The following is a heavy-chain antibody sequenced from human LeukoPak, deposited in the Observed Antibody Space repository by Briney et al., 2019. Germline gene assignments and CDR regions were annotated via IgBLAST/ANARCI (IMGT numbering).Heavy chain of an antibody. J-gene: IGHJ4*02. CDR3: ATGSLYGSGSYWSL. CDR1: GGSISSSSYY. D-gene: IGHD3-10*01. CDR2: IYYSGST. Sequence: SETLSLTCTVSGGSISSSSYYWGWIRQPPGTGLEWIGSIYYSGSTYYNPSLKSRVTISVDTSKNQFSLKLSSVTAADTAVYYCATGSLYGSGSYWSLWGQGTLVTVSS. V-gene: IGHV4-39*07.